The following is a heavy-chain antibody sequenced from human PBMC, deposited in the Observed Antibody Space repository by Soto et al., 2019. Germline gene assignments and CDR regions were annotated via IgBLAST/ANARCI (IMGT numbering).Heavy chain of an antibody. Sequence: QVQLVQSGAEVKKPGASVKVSCKASGFTFTSFGITWVRQAPGQGLDWVGRISVYNGNTDYAQKLQGRVTMTTDTSTSTAYLELRSLRSDDTATYYCVKGEETLTAWGQGTLVTVSS. V-gene: IGHV1-18*01. CDR3: VKGEETLTA. J-gene: IGHJ5*02. CDR2: ISVYNGNT. CDR1: GFTFTSFG.